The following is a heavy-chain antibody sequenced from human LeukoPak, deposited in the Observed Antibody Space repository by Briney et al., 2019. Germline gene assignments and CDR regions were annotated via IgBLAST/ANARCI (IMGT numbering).Heavy chain of an antibody. V-gene: IGHV3-48*04. CDR1: GFTFSIYT. CDR2: IGRSGITI. J-gene: IGHJ4*02. CDR3: ARDLAGHYYGSGSSFDY. D-gene: IGHD3-10*01. Sequence: GGSLRLSCVASGFTFSIYTMNWVRQAPGKGLEWVSYIGRSGITIYYADSVKGRFTISRDNAKNSLYLQMNSLRAEDTAVYYCARDLAGHYYGSGSSFDYWGQGTLVTVS.